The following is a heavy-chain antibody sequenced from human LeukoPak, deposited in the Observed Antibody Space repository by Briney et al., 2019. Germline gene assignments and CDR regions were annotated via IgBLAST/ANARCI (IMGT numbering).Heavy chain of an antibody. D-gene: IGHD1-26*01. CDR1: GGSISSSSYY. CDR2: IYYSGST. CDR3: ARRGNSGSYYGAFDI. J-gene: IGHJ3*02. V-gene: IGHV4-39*01. Sequence: SETLSLTCTVSGGSISSSSYYWGWIRQPPGKGLEWIGSIYYSGSTYYNPSLKSRVTISVDTSKNQFSLKLSSVTAADTAVYYCARRGNSGSYYGAFDIWGQGTMVTVSS.